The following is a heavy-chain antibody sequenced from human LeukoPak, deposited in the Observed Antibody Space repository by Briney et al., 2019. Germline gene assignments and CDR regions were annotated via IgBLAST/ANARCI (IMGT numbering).Heavy chain of an antibody. CDR3: ARVEDYDILTAPPDQAHWYFDL. J-gene: IGHJ2*01. V-gene: IGHV4-30-4*01. Sequence: PSQTLSLTCTVSGGSISSGDYYWSWIRQPPGKGLEWIGYIYYSGSTYYNPSLKSRVTISVDTSKNQFSLKLSSVTAADTAVYYCARVEDYDILTAPPDQAHWYFDLWGRGTLVTVSS. CDR2: IYYSGST. D-gene: IGHD3-9*01. CDR1: GGSISSGDYY.